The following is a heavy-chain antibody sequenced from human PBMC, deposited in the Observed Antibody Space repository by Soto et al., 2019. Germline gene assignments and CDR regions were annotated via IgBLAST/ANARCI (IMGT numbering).Heavy chain of an antibody. CDR2: INPHTGAP. D-gene: IGHD6-25*01. CDR1: GVPFTRQD. V-gene: IGHV1-69*13. J-gene: IGHJ4*02. Sequence: GAPVKVSCKASGVPFTRQDIRGVRKAPGQGLEWMGGINPHTGAPQYAEKFQGRDTINGDESLAPAYMELTRLTSENTAVYYCATNEGRDGYSFDYWGQGTLVTVSS. CDR3: ATNEGRDGYSFDY.